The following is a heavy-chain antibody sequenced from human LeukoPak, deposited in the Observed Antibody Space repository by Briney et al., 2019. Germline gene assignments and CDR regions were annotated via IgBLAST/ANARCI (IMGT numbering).Heavy chain of an antibody. CDR1: GFPFSSYW. J-gene: IGHJ6*02. CDR2: IWYDGSNK. Sequence: GGSLRLSCVASGFPFSSYWMTWVRQAPGKGLEWVAVIWYDGSNKYCADSVKGRFTISRDNSKNTLYLQMNSLRAEDTAVYYCARDRQVRFPATKTYYYYYGMDVWGQGTTVTVSS. V-gene: IGHV3-33*08. CDR3: ARDRQVRFPATKTYYYYYGMDV. D-gene: IGHD3-3*01.